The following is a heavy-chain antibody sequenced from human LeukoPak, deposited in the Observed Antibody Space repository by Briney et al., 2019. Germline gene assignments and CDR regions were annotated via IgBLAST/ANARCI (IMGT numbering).Heavy chain of an antibody. V-gene: IGHV1-2*02. Sequence: GASVKVSCKASGYTFTGYYMHWVRQAPGQGLEWMGWINPNSGGTNYAQKFQGRVTMTRDASISTAYMELSRLRSDDTAVYYCARDRSAYCGGDCYYGGPGYWGQGTLVTVSS. J-gene: IGHJ4*02. CDR3: ARDRSAYCGGDCYYGGPGY. CDR1: GYTFTGYY. CDR2: INPNSGGT. D-gene: IGHD2-21*02.